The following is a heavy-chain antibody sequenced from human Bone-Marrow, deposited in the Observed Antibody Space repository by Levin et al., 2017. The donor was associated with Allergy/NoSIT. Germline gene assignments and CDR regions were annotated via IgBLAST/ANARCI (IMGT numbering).Heavy chain of an antibody. CDR3: ARATVVGVMLLARAFDI. Sequence: SETLSLTCTVSGGSIRNSNYYWAWIRQPPGKGLEWIGSIYYSGSTYYSPSLKSRVTISLDTSKGQFSLRLTSVTAADTAVYYCARATVVGVMLLARAFDIWGQGTMVTVSS. CDR1: GGSIRNSNYY. J-gene: IGHJ3*02. D-gene: IGHD3-16*01. CDR2: IYYSGST. V-gene: IGHV4-39*01.